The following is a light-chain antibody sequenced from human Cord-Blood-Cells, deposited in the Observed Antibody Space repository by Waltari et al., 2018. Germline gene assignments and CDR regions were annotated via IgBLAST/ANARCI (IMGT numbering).Light chain of an antibody. J-gene: IGLJ1*01. CDR2: EVS. V-gene: IGLV2-14*01. CDR1: SSDVGGYNS. CDR3: SSYTSSSTLV. Sequence: QSALTQPASVSGSPGQSITISCTGTSSDVGGYNSVSWYQQHPGKAPKLMIYEVSNRPSGVSNRFSGSKSGNTASLTISVLQAEDEADYYCSSYTSSSTLVFGTGTKVTVL.